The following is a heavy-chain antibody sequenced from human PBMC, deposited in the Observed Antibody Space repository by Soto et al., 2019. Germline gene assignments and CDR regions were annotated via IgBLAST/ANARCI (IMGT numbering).Heavy chain of an antibody. Sequence: QVQLVQSGAEVKKPGSSVKVSCKASGGTFSNYAISWVRQAPGQGLEWMGGIIPIFDTANYAQNFQGRVTITADESTSTAYMELSSLRSEDTAVYYCASRITGTISCYYGMDVWCQGTTVTVSS. CDR1: GGTFSNYA. CDR2: IIPIFDTA. J-gene: IGHJ6*02. D-gene: IGHD1-7*01. CDR3: ASRITGTISCYYGMDV. V-gene: IGHV1-69*12.